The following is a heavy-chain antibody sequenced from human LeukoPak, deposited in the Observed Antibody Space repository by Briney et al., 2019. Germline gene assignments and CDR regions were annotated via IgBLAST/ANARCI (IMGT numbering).Heavy chain of an antibody. J-gene: IGHJ6*02. CDR1: GFTFSSYS. Sequence: PGGSLRPSCAASGFTFSSYSMNWVRQAPGKGLEWVSSISSSSSYIYYADSVKGRFTISRDNAKNSLYLQMNSLRAEDTAVYYCARGRSTGTDYYYYYGMDVWGQGTTVTVSS. D-gene: IGHD1-7*01. CDR2: ISSSSSYI. V-gene: IGHV3-21*01. CDR3: ARGRSTGTDYYYYYGMDV.